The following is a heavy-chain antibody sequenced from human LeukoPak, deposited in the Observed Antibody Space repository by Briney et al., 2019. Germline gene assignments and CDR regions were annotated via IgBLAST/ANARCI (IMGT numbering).Heavy chain of an antibody. CDR3: ARQWLVFRSFDY. CDR2: IYYSGST. V-gene: IGHV4-31*03. D-gene: IGHD6-19*01. CDR1: GGSISSGGYY. Sequence: PSQTLSLTCTVSGGSISSGGYYWSWIRQHPGKGLEWIAYIYYSGSTYYNPSLKSRVTISVDTSKNQFSLKLSSVTAADTAVYYCARQWLVFRSFDYWGQGTLVTVSS. J-gene: IGHJ4*02.